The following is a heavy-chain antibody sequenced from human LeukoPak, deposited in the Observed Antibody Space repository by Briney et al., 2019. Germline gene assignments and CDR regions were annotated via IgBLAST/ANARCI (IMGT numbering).Heavy chain of an antibody. CDR2: ISSSGSTI. V-gene: IGHV3-48*03. J-gene: IGHJ6*03. D-gene: IGHD6-19*01. Sequence: GGSLRLSCAASGFTFSSYEMNWVRQAPGKGLEWVSYISSSGSTIYYADSVKGRFTISRDNAKNSLYLQMNSLRAEDTAVYYCARVEAVAGPPSIFGHYYYYMDVWGKGTTVTVSS. CDR1: GFTFSSYE. CDR3: ARVEAVAGPPSIFGHYYYYMDV.